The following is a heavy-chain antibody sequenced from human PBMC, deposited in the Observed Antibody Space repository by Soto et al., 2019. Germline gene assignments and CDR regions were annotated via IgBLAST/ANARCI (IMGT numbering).Heavy chain of an antibody. J-gene: IGHJ4*02. V-gene: IGHV3-23*01. CDR3: AKGSYYGSRNYYPIRPFDY. CDR1: GFSFTNYD. Sequence: GGSLRLSGAASGFSFTNYDITWVRQAPGKGLEWVSTISGNGNKKYYADSVKGRFTISRDNSKNTLYLQMNGLRAEDTAVYYCAKGSYYGSRNYYPIRPFDYWGQGTLVTVSS. D-gene: IGHD3-10*01. CDR2: ISGNGNKK.